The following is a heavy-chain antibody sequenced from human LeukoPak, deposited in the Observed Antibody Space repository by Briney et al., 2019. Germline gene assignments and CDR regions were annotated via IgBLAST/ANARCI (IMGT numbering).Heavy chain of an antibody. V-gene: IGHV3-7*05. CDR3: TTDGGRKSRPYHFDY. CDR2: RNEGGSAK. D-gene: IGHD3-16*01. Sequence: GGSLRLSCADSGFLFSNSWMALVRQAPRRGLELSANRNEGGSAKTCVDSVKGRFTISRDNAKNSLYLQMNSLKTEDTAVYYCTTDGGRKSRPYHFDYWGQGTLVTVSS. CDR1: GFLFSNSW. J-gene: IGHJ4*02.